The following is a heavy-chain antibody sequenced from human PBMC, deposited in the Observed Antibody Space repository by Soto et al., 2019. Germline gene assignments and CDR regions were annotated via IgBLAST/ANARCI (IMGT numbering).Heavy chain of an antibody. Sequence: QLQLQESGPGLVKTSETLSLTCTVSGGSISSSSYYWGWIRQPPGKVLEWIGSIYYSGSTYYNPSLKSRATISVDTSKNQFSLKLSSVTAADTAVYYCASPSGWYRGDAFDIWGQGTMVTVSS. J-gene: IGHJ3*02. CDR3: ASPSGWYRGDAFDI. D-gene: IGHD6-19*01. CDR1: GGSISSSSYY. CDR2: IYYSGST. V-gene: IGHV4-39*01.